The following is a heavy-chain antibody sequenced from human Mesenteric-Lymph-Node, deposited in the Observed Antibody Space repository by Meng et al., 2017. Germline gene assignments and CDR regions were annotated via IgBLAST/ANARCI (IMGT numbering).Heavy chain of an antibody. CDR1: GLTFSNYA. CDR2: ISGSGGNT. CDR3: AKDPSPVRFDP. Sequence: VQLGESGGGLVQPGGSLRLSGAASGLTFSNYAMSWARQAPGKGLEWVSAISGSGGNTYYADSVKGRFTISRDNSKNTLYLQMNSLRAEDTAVYYCAKDPSPVRFDPWGQGALVTVSS. J-gene: IGHJ5*02. V-gene: IGHV3-23*04. D-gene: IGHD6-19*01.